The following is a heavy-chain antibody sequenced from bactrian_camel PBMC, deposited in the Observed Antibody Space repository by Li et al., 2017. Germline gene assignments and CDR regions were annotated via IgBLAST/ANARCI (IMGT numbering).Heavy chain of an antibody. CDR2: QFTGAGTK. Sequence: HVQLVESGGGSVQGGGSLTLTCASSVNIDNFGCMGWFRQAPGKEREAIASQFTGAGTKYYADSVRGRFTSSQDKAKNMLYLQMSSLKPEDTAMYYCATRPDPCSTSRGIWANYRGQGTQVTVS. V-gene: IGHV3S54*01. J-gene: IGHJ4*01. D-gene: IGHD3*01. CDR3: ATRPDPCSTSRGIWANY. CDR1: VNIDNFGC.